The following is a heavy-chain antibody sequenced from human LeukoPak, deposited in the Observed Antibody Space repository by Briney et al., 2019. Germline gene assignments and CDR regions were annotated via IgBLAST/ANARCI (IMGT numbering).Heavy chain of an antibody. Sequence: GGSLRLSCTASGFPFIEYSLNWVRQVPGRGLEWISYIGIDSGNTKYADSVRGRFTISADKAKNSLYLQMNSLRVEDTAVYYCARDHNYAFDNWGQGTLVSVAS. CDR2: IGIDSGNT. J-gene: IGHJ4*02. D-gene: IGHD1-1*01. CDR1: GFPFIEYS. CDR3: ARDHNYAFDN. V-gene: IGHV3-48*01.